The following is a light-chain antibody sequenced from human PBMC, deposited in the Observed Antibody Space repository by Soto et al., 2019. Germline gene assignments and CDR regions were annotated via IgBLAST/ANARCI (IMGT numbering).Light chain of an antibody. Sequence: QSVLTQPASVSGSPGQSIPISCFGTSIDVGAYNFVSWYQVHPGRAPKLIISEVTVRPSGVSHRFSGSKSGNSASLTISGLQAEDEADYYCTSYTSTNTPYVFGSGTKVTVL. CDR3: TSYTSTNTPYV. CDR2: EVT. J-gene: IGLJ1*01. V-gene: IGLV2-14*01. CDR1: SIDVGAYNF.